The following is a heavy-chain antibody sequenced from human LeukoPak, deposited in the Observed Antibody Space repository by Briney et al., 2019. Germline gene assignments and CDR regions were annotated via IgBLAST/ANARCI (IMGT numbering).Heavy chain of an antibody. CDR3: ARGITMIGRLRFDP. CDR1: GYSISSGYY. V-gene: IGHV4-38-2*02. CDR2: FYHTGTT. D-gene: IGHD3-22*01. J-gene: IGHJ5*02. Sequence: SETLSLTCTVSGYSISSGYYWGWIRQPPGKRLEWIGNFYHTGTTYYNPSLKSRVTISLDTSRNQFSLKLGSVTAADTAVYYCARGITMIGRLRFDPWGQGTLVTVSS.